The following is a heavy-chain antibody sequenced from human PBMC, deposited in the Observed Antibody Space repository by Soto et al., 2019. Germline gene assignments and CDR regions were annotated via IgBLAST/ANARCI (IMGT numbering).Heavy chain of an antibody. J-gene: IGHJ6*02. CDR3: ARGFRAVRGVRSVGMDV. V-gene: IGHV4-30-2*01. D-gene: IGHD3-10*01. CDR1: GGSISSGGYS. Sequence: PSETLSLTCAVSGGSISSGGYSWSWIRQPPGKGLEWIGYIYHSGSTYYNPSLKSRVTISVDRSKNQFSLKLSSVTAADTAVYYCARGFRAVRGVRSVGMDVWGQGTTVTVSS. CDR2: IYHSGST.